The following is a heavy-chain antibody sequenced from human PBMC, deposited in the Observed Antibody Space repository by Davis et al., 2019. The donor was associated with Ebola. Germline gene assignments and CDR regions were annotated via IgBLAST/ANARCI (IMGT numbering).Heavy chain of an antibody. V-gene: IGHV3-21*06. D-gene: IGHD2-8*02. CDR2: IDSKFGI. CDR1: GFTFSGYT. Sequence: GESLKISCVVSGFTFSGYTMIWVRQAPGKGLEWVSSIDSKFGIFNTDSVRGRFTISRDNAKNSLYLQMNSLRAEDTAVYYCARDQSWSFDYWGLGTLVTVSS. J-gene: IGHJ4*02. CDR3: ARDQSWSFDY.